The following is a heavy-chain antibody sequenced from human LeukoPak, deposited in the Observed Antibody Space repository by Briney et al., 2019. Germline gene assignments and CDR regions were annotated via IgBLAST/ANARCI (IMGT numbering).Heavy chain of an antibody. V-gene: IGHV3-23*01. J-gene: IGHJ4*02. D-gene: IGHD6-13*01. Sequence: GGSLRLSCAASGFTFSSYAMSWVRQAPGKGLEWVSAISGSGGSTYYADSVKVRFTNSRDNSKNTLYLQMNSLRAEDTAVYYCAKGWMAAAGSYFDYWGQGTLVTVSS. CDR2: ISGSGGST. CDR3: AKGWMAAAGSYFDY. CDR1: GFTFSSYA.